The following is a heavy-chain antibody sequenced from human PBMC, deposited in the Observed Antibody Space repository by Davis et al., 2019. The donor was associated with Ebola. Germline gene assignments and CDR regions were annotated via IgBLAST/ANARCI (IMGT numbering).Heavy chain of an antibody. CDR1: GYTFTDYY. J-gene: IGHJ5*02. CDR3: ARGDTVTSLGS. CDR2: INPNSGGT. Sequence: SVKVSCKASGYTFTDYYMHWVRQAPGQGLEWMGRINPNSGGTDYAQKFQGRVTMTRDTSISTAYLELSRLRSDDAAVYYCARGDTVTSLGSWGQGTLVTVSS. D-gene: IGHD4-17*01. V-gene: IGHV1-2*06.